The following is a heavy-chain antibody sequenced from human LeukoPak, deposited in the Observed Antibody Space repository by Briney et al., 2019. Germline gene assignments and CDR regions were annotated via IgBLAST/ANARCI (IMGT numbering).Heavy chain of an antibody. Sequence: ASVKVSCKASGYSFITYGISWVRQAPGQGLEWMGWISAYNRSTDYAQKLQGRVTMTTDTSTSTAYMEMRSLRSDDTAVYYCARPYDSSGYYNYYFDNWGQGTLVTVSS. J-gene: IGHJ4*02. CDR2: ISAYNRST. CDR3: ARPYDSSGYYNYYFDN. CDR1: GYSFITYG. D-gene: IGHD3-22*01. V-gene: IGHV1-18*01.